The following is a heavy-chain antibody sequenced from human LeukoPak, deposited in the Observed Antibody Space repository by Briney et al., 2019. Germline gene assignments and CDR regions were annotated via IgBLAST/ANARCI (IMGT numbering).Heavy chain of an antibody. J-gene: IGHJ5*02. CDR2: IDPNSGGT. CDR3: ARDLYADPTLGRYNCFDP. CDR1: GYTFTGYY. V-gene: IGHV1-2*02. D-gene: IGHD2-8*01. Sequence: GASVKVSCKASGYTFTGYYIHWVRQAPGQGPEWLGWIDPNSGGTNYAQKFQGRVTMTRDTSISTAYMELSSLRSDDTAVYYCARDLYADPTLGRYNCFDPWGQGTLVTVSS.